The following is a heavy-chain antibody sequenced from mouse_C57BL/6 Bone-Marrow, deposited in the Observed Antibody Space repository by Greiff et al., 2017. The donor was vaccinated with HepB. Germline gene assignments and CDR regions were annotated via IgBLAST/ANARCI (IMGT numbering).Heavy chain of an antibody. Sequence: EVQLQQSGAELVRPGASVKLSCTASGFNITDDYMHWVKQRPEQGLEWIGWIDPENGDTEYASKFKGKATLTADTSSNTAYLQLSSLTSEDTAVYYYARGIYPNYYAMDYWGQGTSVTVSS. CDR3: ARGIYPNYYAMDY. CDR1: GFNITDDY. V-gene: IGHV14-4*01. CDR2: IDPENGDT. J-gene: IGHJ4*01. D-gene: IGHD1-3*01.